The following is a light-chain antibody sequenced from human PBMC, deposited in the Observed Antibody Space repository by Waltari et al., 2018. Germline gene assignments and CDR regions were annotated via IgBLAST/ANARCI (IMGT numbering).Light chain of an antibody. V-gene: IGKV1-39*01. CDR2: AAS. Sequence: DIQMTQSPSSLSASVGDRVTISCRASQVISSSLNWYQQKPGKAPKLLIYAASNLPTGIPSRFSGRGSGPNFTLTISDLQPEDFATYHCQQSYSTGFTFGPGTRLDLK. J-gene: IGKJ3*01. CDR1: QVISSS. CDR3: QQSYSTGFT.